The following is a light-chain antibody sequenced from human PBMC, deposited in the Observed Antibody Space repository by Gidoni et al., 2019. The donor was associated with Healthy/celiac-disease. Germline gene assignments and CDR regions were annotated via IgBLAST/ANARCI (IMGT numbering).Light chain of an antibody. V-gene: IGKV1-12*01. J-gene: IGKJ4*01. Sequence: DIQMTQSPSSVSASVRDRVTITCRASQGISNWLAWYQQKPGKAPRLLIYAASTRQSGVPSRFSGSGSGTDFTLTISRLQPEDSASYFCQQADSFPLAFGGGTKVEI. CDR3: QQADSFPLA. CDR1: QGISNW. CDR2: AAS.